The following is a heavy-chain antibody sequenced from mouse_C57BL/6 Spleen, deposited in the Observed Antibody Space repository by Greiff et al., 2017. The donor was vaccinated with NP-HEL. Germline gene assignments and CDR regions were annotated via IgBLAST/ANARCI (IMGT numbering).Heavy chain of an antibody. J-gene: IGHJ2*01. CDR2: IDPSDSYT. CDR3: ARRGGAQALDY. V-gene: IGHV1-69*01. CDR1: GYTFTSYW. Sequence: QVQLQQPGAELVMPGASVKLSCKASGYTFTSYWMHWVKQRPGQGLEWIGEIDPSDSYTNYNQKFKGKSTLTVDKSSSTAYMQLSSLTSEDSAVYYVARRGGAQALDYWGQGTTLTVSS. D-gene: IGHD3-2*02.